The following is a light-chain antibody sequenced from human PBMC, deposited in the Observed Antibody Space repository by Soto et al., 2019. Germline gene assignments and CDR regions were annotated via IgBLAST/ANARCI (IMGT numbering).Light chain of an antibody. J-gene: IGLJ1*01. CDR1: SSDIGGYNY. CDR2: EVT. Sequence: QSALTQPASVSGSPGQSITISCTGGSSDIGGYNYVSWFQQHPGKAPKLMIYEVTNRPSGVSNRFSGSKSGSTASLTISGLQAEDEADYYCFSYAGSTYVFGTGTKVTVL. V-gene: IGLV2-23*02. CDR3: FSYAGSTYV.